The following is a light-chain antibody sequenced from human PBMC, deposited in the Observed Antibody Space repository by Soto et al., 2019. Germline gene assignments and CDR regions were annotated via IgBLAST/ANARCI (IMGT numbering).Light chain of an antibody. J-gene: IGLJ1*01. Sequence: QSALTQPASVSGSPGQSITISCTGTSSDVGGYNYVSWYQQHPGKAPKLMIYEVSNRPSGVSNRFSGSKSGNKASLTIFGLQAEDEADYYCSSYTSSSTSVFGTGTKVTVL. CDR1: SSDVGGYNY. CDR2: EVS. V-gene: IGLV2-14*01. CDR3: SSYTSSSTSV.